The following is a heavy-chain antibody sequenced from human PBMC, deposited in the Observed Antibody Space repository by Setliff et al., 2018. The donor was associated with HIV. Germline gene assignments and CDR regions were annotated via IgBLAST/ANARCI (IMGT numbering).Heavy chain of an antibody. CDR1: GDGISSWQ. CDR3: TKTPLGFDKADWYFDL. V-gene: IGHV4-59*12. J-gene: IGHJ2*01. Sequence: SETLSLTCTVSGDGISSWQGSWIRQPPGKALEWLGYAYYSGGTNYNPSLKSRVTISIDMSKNQFSLNLKSVTAVDTAIYYCTKTPLGFDKADWYFDLWGRGTLVTVSS. CDR2: AYYSGGT. D-gene: IGHD3-10*01.